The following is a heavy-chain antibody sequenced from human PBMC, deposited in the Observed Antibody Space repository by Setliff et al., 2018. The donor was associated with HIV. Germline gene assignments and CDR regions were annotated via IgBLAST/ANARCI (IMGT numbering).Heavy chain of an antibody. CDR1: GGSISSSSYY. J-gene: IGHJ4*02. CDR2: IYYSGST. V-gene: IGHV4-39*07. D-gene: IGHD3-22*01. Sequence: SETLSLTCTVSGGSISSSSYYWGWIRQPPGKGLEWIGTIYYSGSTYYNPSLKSRVTMSVDTSKNQFSLKLRSVTAADTAVYYCASVIYSYYDSTGYSCYLDYWGPGTLVTVSS. CDR3: ASVIYSYYDSTGYSCYLDY.